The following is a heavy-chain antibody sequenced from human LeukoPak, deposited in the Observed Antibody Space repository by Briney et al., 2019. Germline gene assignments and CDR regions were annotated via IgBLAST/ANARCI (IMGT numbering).Heavy chain of an antibody. D-gene: IGHD6-19*01. CDR1: GFTFSSYG. CDR2: IFGNGGST. V-gene: IGHV3-23*01. Sequence: PGGSLRLSCAASGFTFSSYGMSWVRQAPGKGLEWVSSIFGNGGSTFYADSVKGRFTISRDNSKNTLYLQMNSLRAEDTAVYYCAKRDSSGAYYFDYWGQGTLVTVSS. J-gene: IGHJ4*02. CDR3: AKRDSSGAYYFDY.